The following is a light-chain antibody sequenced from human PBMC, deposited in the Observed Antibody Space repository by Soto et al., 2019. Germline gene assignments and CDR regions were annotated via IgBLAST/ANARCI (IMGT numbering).Light chain of an antibody. CDR2: GAS. V-gene: IGKV3-15*01. CDR1: QSISNN. CDR3: QHYNDRPLT. Sequence: EIVMTQSPATLSVSPGEGATLPCRASQSISNNLAWYQQKPGQAPRLLIYGASTRATGIPARFSGSGSGTEFTLTISSLQSEDFAVYSCQHYNDRPLTFGGGTKVDIK. J-gene: IGKJ4*01.